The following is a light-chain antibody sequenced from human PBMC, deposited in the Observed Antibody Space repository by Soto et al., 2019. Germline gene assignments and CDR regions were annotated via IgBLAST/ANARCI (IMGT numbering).Light chain of an antibody. Sequence: DIQMTQSPSTLSASVGDRVTINCRASQNIGNWLAWYQQKPGKAPNLLIYGASSLQSGVPSRFSGSGFGIEFTLTISSLQPDDFASYYCQQYDSYPYTFGQGTKLEIK. CDR1: QNIGNW. J-gene: IGKJ2*01. V-gene: IGKV1-5*01. CDR3: QQYDSYPYT. CDR2: GAS.